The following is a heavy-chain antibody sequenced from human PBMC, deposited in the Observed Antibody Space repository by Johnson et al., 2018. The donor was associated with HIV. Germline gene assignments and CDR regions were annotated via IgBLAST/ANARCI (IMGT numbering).Heavy chain of an antibody. Sequence: EVQLVESGGGLVKPGGSLRLSCAASGFTFDDYAIHWVRQAPGKGLEWVSGISWNSGSIGYGDSVKGRFTISRDNAKNSLYLQMNSLRAEDTALYYCAKEGAYYYDSSGDVCRYWYFDLWGRGTLVTVSS. CDR1: GFTFDDYA. CDR2: ISWNSGSI. J-gene: IGHJ2*01. D-gene: IGHD3-22*01. CDR3: AKEGAYYYDSSGDVCRYWYFDL. V-gene: IGHV3-9*01.